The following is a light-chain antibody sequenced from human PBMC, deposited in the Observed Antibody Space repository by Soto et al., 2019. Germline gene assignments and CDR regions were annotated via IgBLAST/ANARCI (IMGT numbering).Light chain of an antibody. Sequence: QSALTQPASVSGSPGQSVSISCTGTTSDIGTFNLVSWYQQHPGKAPKLMIYEGSQRPSGVSNRFSGSKSANTASLTISGLQAEDEADYYSCSYTGSGTYVFGTGTKLTVL. J-gene: IGLJ1*01. CDR3: CSYTGSGTYV. V-gene: IGLV2-23*01. CDR2: EGS. CDR1: TSDIGTFNL.